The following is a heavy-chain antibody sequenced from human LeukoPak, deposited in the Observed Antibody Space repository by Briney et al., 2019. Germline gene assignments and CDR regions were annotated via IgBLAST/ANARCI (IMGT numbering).Heavy chain of an antibody. Sequence: SETLSLTCTVSGGSIGSGSYYWSWIRQPPGKGLEWIGYIYYSGTTNYNPSLNSRVTISVDTSKNQFSLKLSSVTAADTAVYYCASFRFFDSSGYRNWGQGILVTVSS. J-gene: IGHJ4*02. V-gene: IGHV4-61*01. CDR1: GGSIGSGSYY. CDR2: IYYSGTT. D-gene: IGHD3-22*01. CDR3: ASFRFFDSSGYRN.